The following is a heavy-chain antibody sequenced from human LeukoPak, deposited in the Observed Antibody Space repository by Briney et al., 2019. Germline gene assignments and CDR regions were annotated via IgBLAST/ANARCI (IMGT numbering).Heavy chain of an antibody. CDR3: ATSAGY. J-gene: IGHJ4*02. CDR1: GFTLNSHW. V-gene: IGHV3-7*03. Sequence: GGSLRLSCAASGFTLNSHWKSWVRQAPGKGLEWVANIKEDGRDTYYVDSVKGRFTISRDNAKNSLNLQMNSLRAEDTAMYYCATSAGYWGQGTLVTVSS. CDR2: IKEDGRDT.